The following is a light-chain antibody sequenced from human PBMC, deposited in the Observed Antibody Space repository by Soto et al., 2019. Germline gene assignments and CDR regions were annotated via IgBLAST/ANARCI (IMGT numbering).Light chain of an antibody. J-gene: IGKJ1*01. CDR3: QQYGTSPRT. CDR1: QSFNSIY. V-gene: IGKV3-20*01. CDR2: GAS. Sequence: EIVLTQSPGTLSLSPGERATLSCRASQSFNSIYLAWYQQKPGQAPRLLIYGASSRATGIPDRFSGSGSGTDFTLTIGRLEPEDFAVYYCQQYGTSPRTFGQGTKVDIK.